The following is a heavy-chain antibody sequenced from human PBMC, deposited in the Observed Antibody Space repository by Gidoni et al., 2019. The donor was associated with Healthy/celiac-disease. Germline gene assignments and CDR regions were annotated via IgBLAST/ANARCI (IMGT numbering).Heavy chain of an antibody. Sequence: QVQLVASGGGVVQPGRSLRLSCAASGFTFSSYGMHWVRQAPGKGLEWVAVISYDGSNKYYADSVKGRFTISRDNSKNTLYLQMNSLRAEDTAVYYCAKDGEDRGYDVRYYYYYYMDVWGKGTTVTVSS. V-gene: IGHV3-30*18. J-gene: IGHJ6*03. CDR2: ISYDGSNK. CDR3: AKDGEDRGYDVRYYYYYYMDV. D-gene: IGHD5-12*01. CDR1: GFTFSSYG.